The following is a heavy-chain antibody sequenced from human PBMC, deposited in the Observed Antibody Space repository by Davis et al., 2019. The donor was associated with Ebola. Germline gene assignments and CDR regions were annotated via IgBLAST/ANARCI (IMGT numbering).Heavy chain of an antibody. CDR1: GFTFSSYG. Sequence: GESLKISCAASGFTFSSYGMHWVRQAPGKGLEWVAFIRYDGSNKYYADPVKGRFTISRDNAKNSLYLQMNSLRVEDTAVYYCASSVWPHTLAHWGQGTPVTVSS. D-gene: IGHD6-19*01. J-gene: IGHJ4*02. CDR2: IRYDGSNK. V-gene: IGHV3-30*02. CDR3: ASSVWPHTLAH.